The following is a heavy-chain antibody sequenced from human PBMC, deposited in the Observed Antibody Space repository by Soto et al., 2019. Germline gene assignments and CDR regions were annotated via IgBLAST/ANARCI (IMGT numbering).Heavy chain of an antibody. J-gene: IGHJ5*02. Sequence: PSETLCVSWSVSGYSIKRGFFWGWSRQPQGKGLEWIGSVFHSGTTYITPSLRSRVSISVDTSKNQFSLDLRSVTAADTAVYYCAKYSYYYEHLDYPASCARGTSVPVSS. CDR1: GYSIKRGFF. V-gene: IGHV4-38-2*02. CDR2: VFHSGTT. D-gene: IGHD3-22*01. CDR3: AKYSYYYEHLDYPAS.